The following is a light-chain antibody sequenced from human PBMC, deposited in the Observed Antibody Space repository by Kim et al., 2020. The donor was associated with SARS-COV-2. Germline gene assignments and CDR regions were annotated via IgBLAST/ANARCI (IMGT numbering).Light chain of an antibody. V-gene: IGKV1-8*01. CDR2: AAS. J-gene: IGKJ2*01. CDR3: QQYYSYPHT. CDR1: QDITSH. Sequence: SASTGDRVTITCRASQDITSHLAWYQQKPGKAPKLLIYAASTLQSGVPSRFSGSGSGTDFTLTISCLQSEDFATYYCQQYYSYPHTFGQGTKLEIK.